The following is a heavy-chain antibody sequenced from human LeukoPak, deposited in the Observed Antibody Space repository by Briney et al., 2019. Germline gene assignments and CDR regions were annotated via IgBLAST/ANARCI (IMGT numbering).Heavy chain of an antibody. D-gene: IGHD6-13*01. CDR1: GFTFSNRW. V-gene: IGHV3-7*04. CDR3: ASDPDSTIWPQYFQH. CDR2: VKQDGSET. Sequence: GGSLRLSCAASGFTFSNRWMNWVRQAPGRGLEWVANVKQDGSETHYVDSVIGRFTISRDNAKNLLYLEMSSLRGEDTAVYYCASDPDSTIWPQYFQHWGQGALVTVSS. J-gene: IGHJ1*01.